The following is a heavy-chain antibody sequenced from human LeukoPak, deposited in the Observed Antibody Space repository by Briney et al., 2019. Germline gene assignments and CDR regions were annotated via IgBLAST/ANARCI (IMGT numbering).Heavy chain of an antibody. D-gene: IGHD3-10*01. V-gene: IGHV3-21*01. CDR3: ARDSAACRGCAFDL. CDR2: ISSSSSYI. J-gene: IGHJ3*01. CDR1: GFTFSSYE. Sequence: GGSLRLSCAASGFTFSSYEMNWVRQASGKGLEWVSSISSSSSYIYYVDSVKGRFTISRDNAKNSLFLQMNSLRAEDTAVYYCARDSAACRGCAFDLWGQGTVVTVSS.